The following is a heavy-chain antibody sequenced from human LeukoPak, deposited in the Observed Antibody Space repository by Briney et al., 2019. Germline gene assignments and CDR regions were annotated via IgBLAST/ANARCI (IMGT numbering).Heavy chain of an antibody. V-gene: IGHV4-38-2*02. D-gene: IGHD1-14*01. CDR2: IYHSGIT. CDR1: GGSISSYY. J-gene: IGHJ3*01. Sequence: SETLSLTCTVSGGSISSYYWGWIRQPPGKGLEWIGSIYHSGITYYNPSLKSRVTISVDTSKNQFSLKLSSVTAADTAVYYCARDRHEPGPWGQGRMVTVSS. CDR3: ARDRHEPGP.